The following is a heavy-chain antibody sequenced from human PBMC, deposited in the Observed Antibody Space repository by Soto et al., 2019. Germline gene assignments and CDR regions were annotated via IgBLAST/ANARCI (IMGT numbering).Heavy chain of an antibody. CDR1: GFSLSADGVG. CDR2: IYWDDDQ. V-gene: IGHV2-5*02. D-gene: IGHD2-2*01. CDR3: AHAYGGTSWPNDAFDV. Sequence: QITLKESGPTLVKPTQTLTLTCTLSGFSLSADGVGVGWIRQPPGKALEWLPFIYWDDDQRYSPSLKTSLTNPKDNSKHQVVLTMTNMDPVDTATYYGAHAYGGTSWPNDAFDVWGQGTVVTVSS. J-gene: IGHJ3*01.